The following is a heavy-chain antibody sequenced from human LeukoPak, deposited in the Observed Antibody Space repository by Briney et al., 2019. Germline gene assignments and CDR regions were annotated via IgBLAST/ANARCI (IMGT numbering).Heavy chain of an antibody. Sequence: PSETLSLTCAVYGGSFSGYYWSWIRQPPGKGLEWIGEINHGGSTNYNPSLKSRLTISVDTSKNQFSLKLSSVTAADTAVYYCAREGGYYYIWAAYYRPYYFDFWGQGTLVTV. CDR3: AREGGYYYIWAAYYRPYYFDF. CDR2: INHGGST. CDR1: GGSFSGYY. J-gene: IGHJ4*02. V-gene: IGHV4-34*01. D-gene: IGHD3-9*01.